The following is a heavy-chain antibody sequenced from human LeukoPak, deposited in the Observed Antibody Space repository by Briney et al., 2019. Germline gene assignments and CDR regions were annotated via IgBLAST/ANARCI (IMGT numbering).Heavy chain of an antibody. CDR2: IYTIGST. V-gene: IGHV4-4*07. CDR1: GGSISSYY. J-gene: IGHJ3*02. Sequence: SETLSLTCTVSGGSISSYYWSWIRQPAGKGLEWIGRIYTIGSTNYNPSLKSRVTMSVDTSKNQFSLKLSSVTAADTAVYYCARDRQYSSSWYELGAFDIWGQGTMVTVSS. D-gene: IGHD6-13*01. CDR3: ARDRQYSSSWYELGAFDI.